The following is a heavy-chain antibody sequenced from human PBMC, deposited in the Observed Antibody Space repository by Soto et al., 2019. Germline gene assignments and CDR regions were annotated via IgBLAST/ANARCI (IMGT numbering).Heavy chain of an antibody. J-gene: IGHJ3*01. CDR3: ARDVGCDAFDF. V-gene: IGHV3-30-3*01. CDR2: MSYDGANK. CDR1: GFAFSRSA. Sequence: QVKLVESGGGVVQPGRSLRLSCAASGFAFSRSAMHWVRQAPGKGLQWLTFMSYDGANKYYADSVKGRFTISRDNSKNTLYLQMNSLRPDDTAAYYCARDVGCDAFDFWGQGTMVTVSS. D-gene: IGHD3-10*01.